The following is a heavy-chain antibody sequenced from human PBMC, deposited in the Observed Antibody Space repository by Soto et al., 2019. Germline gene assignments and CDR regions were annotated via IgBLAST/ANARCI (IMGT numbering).Heavy chain of an antibody. J-gene: IGHJ4*02. V-gene: IGHV4-34*01. CDR3: ARGIGYCSSINCYSSRRLRFDS. CDR2: VNHSGTT. CDR1: GGSFSGYY. Sequence: QVQLQQWGAGLLKPSETLSLTCAVYGGSFSGYYWTWIRQSPEKGLEWIGEVNHSGTTYYNPSLKTRVTISVHTPKKQFSLKMSSVTAADMAVYYCARGIGYCSSINCYSSRRLRFDSWGQGTLVTVSS. D-gene: IGHD2-2*01.